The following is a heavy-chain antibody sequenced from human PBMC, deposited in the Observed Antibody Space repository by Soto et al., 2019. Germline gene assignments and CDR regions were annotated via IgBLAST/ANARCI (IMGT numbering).Heavy chain of an antibody. D-gene: IGHD1-26*01. Sequence: QVQLVQSGAEVKKPGASVKVSCKASGYTFTSYGISWVRQAPGQGLEWLGWISAYTGNTNYAQKLQGRVTMPTATSRSTAYMKLRSLRSDDTAVYYCALERPYGRDYYFGMDVWGQGTTVTVYS. J-gene: IGHJ6*02. CDR1: GYTFTSYG. CDR2: ISAYTGNT. CDR3: ALERPYGRDYYFGMDV. V-gene: IGHV1-18*01.